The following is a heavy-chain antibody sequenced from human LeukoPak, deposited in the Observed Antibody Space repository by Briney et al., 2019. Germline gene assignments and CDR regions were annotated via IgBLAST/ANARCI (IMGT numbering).Heavy chain of an antibody. CDR3: ARGRSVTAYQDYYYMDV. CDR1: GGYFSAYY. V-gene: IGHV4-34*01. D-gene: IGHD2-21*02. J-gene: IGHJ6*03. Sequence: PSETLSLTCAVYGGYFSAYYWSWIRQPPGKGLEWIGEINHSGSTNYNPSLKSRVTISVDTFKNQFSLKLSSVTAADTAVYYCARGRSVTAYQDYYYMDVWGKGTTVTVSS. CDR2: INHSGST.